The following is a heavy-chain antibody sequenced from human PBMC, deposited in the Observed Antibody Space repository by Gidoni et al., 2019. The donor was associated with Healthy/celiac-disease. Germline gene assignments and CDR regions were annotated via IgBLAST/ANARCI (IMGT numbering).Heavy chain of an antibody. CDR3: ARRRVLIAARLNWFDP. Sequence: QVQLQQWGAGLLKPSETLSLTCAVYGGSFSGYYWSWIRQPPGKGLEWIGEINHSGSTNYNPSLKSRVTISVDTSKNQFSLKLSSVTAADTAVYYCARRRVLIAARLNWFDPWGQGTLVTVSS. J-gene: IGHJ5*02. D-gene: IGHD6-6*01. CDR1: GGSFSGYY. V-gene: IGHV4-34*01. CDR2: INHSGST.